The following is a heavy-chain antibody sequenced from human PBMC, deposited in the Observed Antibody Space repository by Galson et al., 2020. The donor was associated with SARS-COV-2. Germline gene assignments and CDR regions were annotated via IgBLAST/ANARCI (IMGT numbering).Heavy chain of an antibody. Sequence: SETLSLTCTVSGGSIISSSYYWGWIRQPPGKGLEWLGSIYFSGSTYYNSSLKSRITILVDTSKNHFSLKLKSVTAADTAVYYCARALAVAESASDIWGQGTVVTVS. D-gene: IGHD6-19*01. V-gene: IGHV4-39*07. CDR3: ARALAVAESASDI. CDR2: IYFSGST. CDR1: GGSIISSSYY. J-gene: IGHJ3*02.